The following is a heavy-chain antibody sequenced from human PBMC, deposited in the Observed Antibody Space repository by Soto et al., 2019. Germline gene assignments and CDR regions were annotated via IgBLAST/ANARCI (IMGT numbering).Heavy chain of an antibody. J-gene: IGHJ1*01. D-gene: IGHD2-15*01. V-gene: IGHV3-33*01. CDR3: ARDPGGYCSASNCYATKLEH. Sequence: GGSLRLSCAASGFSLSDYGMHWVRQAPGKGLEWVSIIFYDGSNKFYADSVKGRFTISRDNSKNTLYLEVSSLRAEDSAVYYCARDPGGYCSASNCYATKLEHWGQGTLVTVSS. CDR2: IFYDGSNK. CDR1: GFSLSDYG.